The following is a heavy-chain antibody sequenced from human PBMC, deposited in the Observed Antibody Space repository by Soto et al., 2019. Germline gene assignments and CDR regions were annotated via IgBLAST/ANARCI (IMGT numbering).Heavy chain of an antibody. V-gene: IGHV3-30*04. CDR3: ARRYCRSERCGGNDGFDD. CDR1: GLTFSTSI. Sequence: QVQLVESGGGVVQPGTSLRLSCAASGLTFSTSIIHWVRQAPGKGLVWVAVMSDNGITQFYADSVRGRFTASRDNSKATTYLQMNSLRAEDTALYYCARRYCRSERCGGNDGFDDWGQGTMVTVSS. CDR2: MSDNGITQ. J-gene: IGHJ3*01. D-gene: IGHD2-15*01.